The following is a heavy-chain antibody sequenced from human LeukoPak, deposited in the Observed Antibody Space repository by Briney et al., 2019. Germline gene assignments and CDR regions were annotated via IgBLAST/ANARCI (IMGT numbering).Heavy chain of an antibody. V-gene: IGHV3-48*04. J-gene: IGHJ6*03. Sequence: PGGSLRLSCAASGFTFSRNTMNWVRQAPGKGLEWVSYISSSGSTMYYADSVKGRFTISRDNAKNSLSLQMNSLRAEDTAVYYCARSPAGANYYLDVWGKGTTVTISS. CDR3: ARSPAGANYYLDV. CDR2: ISSSGSTM. D-gene: IGHD1-14*01. CDR1: GFTFSRNT.